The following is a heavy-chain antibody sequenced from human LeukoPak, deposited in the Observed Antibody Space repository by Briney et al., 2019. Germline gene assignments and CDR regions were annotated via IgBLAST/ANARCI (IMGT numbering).Heavy chain of an antibody. CDR3: AGFTSSGYYYGAFDI. J-gene: IGHJ3*02. CDR1: GGSFSGYY. CDR2: INHSGST. V-gene: IGHV4-34*01. Sequence: SETLSLTCAVYGGSFSGYYWSWIRQPPGKGLEWFGEINHSGSTNYNPSLKSRVTISVDTSKNQFSLKLSSVTAADTAVYYCAGFTSSGYYYGAFDIWGQGTMVTVSS. D-gene: IGHD3-22*01.